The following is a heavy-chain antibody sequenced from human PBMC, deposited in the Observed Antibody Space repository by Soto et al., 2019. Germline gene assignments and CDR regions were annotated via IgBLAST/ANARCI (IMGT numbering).Heavy chain of an antibody. V-gene: IGHV1-8*01. CDR2: MNPNSGNT. CDR3: ARGSSYYYGSGPKGYYYYGMDV. Sequence: QVQLVQSGAEVKKPGASVKVSCKASGYTFTSYDINWVRQATGQGLEWMGWMNPNSGNTGYAQKFQGRVTMTRNTSISTAYMELSSLRSEDTAVYYCARGSSYYYGSGPKGYYYYGMDVWGQGTTVTVSS. J-gene: IGHJ6*02. CDR1: GYTFTSYD. D-gene: IGHD3-10*01.